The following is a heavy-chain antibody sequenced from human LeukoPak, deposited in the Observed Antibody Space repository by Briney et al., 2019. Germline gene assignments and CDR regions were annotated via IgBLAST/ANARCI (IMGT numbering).Heavy chain of an antibody. CDR3: ARASSGYYDDAFDI. Sequence: ASVKVSCKASGYTFTSYGITWVRQAPGQGLEWMGWISAYNGNTNYPQKLQGRVTMTTDTSTSTAYMELRSLRSDDTAVYYCARASSGYYDDAFDIWGQGTMVTVSS. CDR2: ISAYNGNT. CDR1: GYTFTSYG. V-gene: IGHV1-18*01. D-gene: IGHD3-22*01. J-gene: IGHJ3*02.